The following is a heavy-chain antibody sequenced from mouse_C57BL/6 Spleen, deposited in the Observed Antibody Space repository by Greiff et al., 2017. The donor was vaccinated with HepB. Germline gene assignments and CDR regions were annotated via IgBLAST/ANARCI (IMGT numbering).Heavy chain of an antibody. CDR3: ARSGGLDGYDVYYFDY. J-gene: IGHJ2*01. Sequence: EVKLMESGPELVKPGASVKISCKASGYSFTDYNMNWVKQSNGKSLEWIGVINPNYGTTSYNQKFKGKATLTVDQSSSTAYMQLNSLTSEDSAVYYCARSGGLDGYDVYYFDYWGQGTTLTVSS. D-gene: IGHD2-2*01. V-gene: IGHV1-39*01. CDR2: INPNYGTT. CDR1: GYSFTDYN.